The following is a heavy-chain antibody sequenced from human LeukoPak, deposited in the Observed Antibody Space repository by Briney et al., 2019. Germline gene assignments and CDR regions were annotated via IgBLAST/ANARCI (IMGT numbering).Heavy chain of an antibody. J-gene: IGHJ4*02. D-gene: IGHD7-27*01. Sequence: ASVKVSCKASGYTFTGYYMHWVRQAPGQGPEWMGWINPNSGATNYLQNFQGRVTMTRDTSISTAYMELSGLRSDDTAVYYCARGKISGDDFDYWGQGTLVTVSS. CDR3: ARGKISGDDFDY. CDR1: GYTFTGYY. CDR2: INPNSGAT. V-gene: IGHV1-2*02.